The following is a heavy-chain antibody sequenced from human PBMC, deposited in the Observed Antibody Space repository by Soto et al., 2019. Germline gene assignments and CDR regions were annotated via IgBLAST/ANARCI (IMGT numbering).Heavy chain of an antibody. J-gene: IGHJ6*02. CDR1: GFTFSSYE. CDR2: ISSSGSTI. V-gene: IGHV3-48*03. D-gene: IGHD5-18*01. CDR3: ARDGRAYSYGPNYYYYYGMDV. Sequence: GGSLRLSCAASGFTFSSYEMNWVRQAPGKGLEWVSYISSSGSTIYYADSVKGRFTISRDNAKNSLYLQMNSLRAEDTAVYYCARDGRAYSYGPNYYYYYGMDVWGQGTTVTV.